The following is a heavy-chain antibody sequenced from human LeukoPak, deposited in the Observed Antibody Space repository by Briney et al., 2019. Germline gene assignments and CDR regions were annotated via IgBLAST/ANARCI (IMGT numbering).Heavy chain of an antibody. J-gene: IGHJ6*03. CDR2: IKEDGREK. CDR3: ARVTTICGVLKYYYYMDF. Sequence: GGSLRLSCAASGFTFSRNWMSWVRQAPGKGLEWVAYIKEDGREKYYVDSVKGRLTISRDNTKNSLYLQMNSLRAEDTAVYYCARVTTICGVLKYYYYMDFWGKGTTVTVSS. V-gene: IGHV3-7*01. CDR1: GFTFSRNW. D-gene: IGHD3-3*01.